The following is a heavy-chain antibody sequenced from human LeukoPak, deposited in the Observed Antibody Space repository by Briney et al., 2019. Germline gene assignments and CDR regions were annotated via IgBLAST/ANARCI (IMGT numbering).Heavy chain of an antibody. CDR3: ARDNGWSADF. V-gene: IGHV3-7*03. CDR2: INHNGNVN. J-gene: IGHJ4*02. D-gene: IGHD2-15*01. CDR1: GFTFSSYW. Sequence: GGSLRLSCAASGFTFSSYWMNWARQAPGKGLEWVASINHNGNVNYYVDSVKGRFTISRDNAKNSLFLQMNSLRAEDTAVYYCARDNGWSADFWGQGTLVTVSS.